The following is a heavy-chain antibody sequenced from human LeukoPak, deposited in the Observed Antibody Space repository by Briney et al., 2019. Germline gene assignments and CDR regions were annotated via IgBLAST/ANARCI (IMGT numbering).Heavy chain of an antibody. V-gene: IGHV3-9*01. J-gene: IGHJ3*02. CDR1: GFTCDDHG. CDR2: ISWSSGII. D-gene: IGHD3-3*01. Sequence: PGRSLRLSCAASGFTCDDHGMHWVRQAPGKDLEWVSGISWSSGIIGYADSVKGRFTISRDNAKNSLYLQMDSLRAEDTALYYCAKDTGRPTDAITMEDNAFDIWGQGTMVTVSS. CDR3: AKDTGRPTDAITMEDNAFDI.